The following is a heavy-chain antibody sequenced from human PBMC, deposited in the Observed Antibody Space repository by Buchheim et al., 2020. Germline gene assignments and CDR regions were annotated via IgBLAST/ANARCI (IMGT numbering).Heavy chain of an antibody. CDR2: ISSSSSTI. Sequence: EVQLLESGGGLVQPGGSLRLSCAASGFTFSSYSMNWVRQAPGEGLEWVSYISSSSSTIYYADSVMGRFTTSRDNDKYSLYMQMNSLRDEDTAVYYCAREPFRGVDYWGQGTL. CDR3: AREPFRGVDY. J-gene: IGHJ4*02. V-gene: IGHV3-48*02. D-gene: IGHD3-10*01. CDR1: GFTFSSYS.